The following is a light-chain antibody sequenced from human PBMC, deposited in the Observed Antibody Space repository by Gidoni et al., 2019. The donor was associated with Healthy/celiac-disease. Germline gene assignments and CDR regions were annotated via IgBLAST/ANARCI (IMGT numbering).Light chain of an antibody. CDR1: SSNIGSNY. J-gene: IGLJ2*01. CDR3: AAWDDSLSGVV. V-gene: IGLV1-47*01. Sequence: QSVLTQPHSASGTPGQRVTISCSGSSSNIGSNYVYWYQQLPGTAPKLLIYRNNQRPSGFPDRFSGSKSGTSASLAISGLRSEDEADYYCAAWDDSLSGVVFGGGTKLTVL. CDR2: RNN.